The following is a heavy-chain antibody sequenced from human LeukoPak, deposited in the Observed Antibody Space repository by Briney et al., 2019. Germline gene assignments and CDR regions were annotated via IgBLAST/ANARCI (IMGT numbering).Heavy chain of an antibody. J-gene: IGHJ6*03. D-gene: IGHD2-8*01. Sequence: SETLSLTCTVSGGSISSGDYYWSWIRQPPGKGLEWIGYIYYSGSTYYNPSLKSRVTISVDTSKNQFSLKLSSVTAVDTAVYYCARHVVYSYYYYYMDVWGKGTTVTVSS. V-gene: IGHV4-30-4*08. CDR3: ARHVVYSYYYYYMDV. CDR1: GGSISSGDYY. CDR2: IYYSGST.